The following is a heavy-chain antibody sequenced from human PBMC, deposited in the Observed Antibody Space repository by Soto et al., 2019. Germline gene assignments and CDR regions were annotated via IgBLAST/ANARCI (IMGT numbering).Heavy chain of an antibody. J-gene: IGHJ4*02. CDR1: GLNFDDFA. Sequence: GGSLRLSCVGTGLNFDDFAMHWVRQAPGKGLEWVSGITWNSRVLAYADSVKGRFTISRDNARNSLYLQMDSLRDEDTALYYCAKRRYDFWSPYYFDSWGQGTLVTVST. D-gene: IGHD3-3*01. V-gene: IGHV3-9*01. CDR2: ITWNSRVL. CDR3: AKRRYDFWSPYYFDS.